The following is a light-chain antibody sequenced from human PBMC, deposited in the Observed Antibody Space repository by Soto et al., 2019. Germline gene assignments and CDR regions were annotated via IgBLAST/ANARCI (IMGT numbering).Light chain of an antibody. CDR3: QQSYTTPLT. V-gene: IGKV1-39*01. CDR2: AAS. Sequence: DIQMTQSPSSLSASVGDRVAITCRASRYIGNSLNWYQRKPGKAPNLLIYAASGLQSGVPSRFSGSGSGTDFTLTISSLQPEDFATYYCQQSYTTPLTFGGGTKVDIK. J-gene: IGKJ4*01. CDR1: RYIGNS.